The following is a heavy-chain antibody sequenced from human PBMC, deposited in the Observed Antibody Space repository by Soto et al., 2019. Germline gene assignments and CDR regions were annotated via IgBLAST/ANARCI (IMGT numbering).Heavy chain of an antibody. CDR2: ISGSGGST. CDR1: GFTFSSYA. CDR3: ANQTGVVAANDLPNWFDP. D-gene: IGHD2-15*01. J-gene: IGHJ5*02. V-gene: IGHV3-23*01. Sequence: EVQLLESGGGLVQPGGSLRLSCAASGFTFSSYAMSWVRQAPGKGLEWVSAISGSGGSTYYADSVKGRFTISRDNSKNTLYLQMNSLRAEDTAVYYCANQTGVVAANDLPNWFDPWGQGSLVTVSS.